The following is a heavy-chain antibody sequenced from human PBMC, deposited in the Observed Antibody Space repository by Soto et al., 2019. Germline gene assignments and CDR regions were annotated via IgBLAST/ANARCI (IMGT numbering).Heavy chain of an antibody. CDR1: GGKCGGHV. D-gene: IGHD6-13*01. V-gene: IGHV3-30*18. CDR2: ISYDGSNK. Sequence: SVSCRVSGGKCGGHVRHLVSKAPGKGLEWVAVISYDGSNKYYADSVKGRFTISRDNSKNTLYLQMNSLRAEDTAVYYCAKPVVAAAGTPNWFDPRVQGTPVPGSS. J-gene: IGHJ5*02. CDR3: AKPVVAAAGTPNWFDP.